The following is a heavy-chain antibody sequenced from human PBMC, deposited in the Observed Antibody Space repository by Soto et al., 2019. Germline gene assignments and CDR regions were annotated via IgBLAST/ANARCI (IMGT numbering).Heavy chain of an antibody. V-gene: IGHV4-30-4*01. CDR2: IYVTGTT. J-gene: IGHJ4*02. Sequence: QGQVQEVGPGLGKPLQNPSLTRKFSGCLKNQGDYFWGWVRQSPTKGLEWNGFIYVTGTTYFNPSFKSRVTISVDRSRSQFSLRLTSVTAEDTAVYFCARLYGSYIWAGNYFNSWGQGSLVTVSS. CDR3: ARLYGSYIWAGNYFNS. D-gene: IGHD1-26*01. CDR1: GCLKNQGDYF.